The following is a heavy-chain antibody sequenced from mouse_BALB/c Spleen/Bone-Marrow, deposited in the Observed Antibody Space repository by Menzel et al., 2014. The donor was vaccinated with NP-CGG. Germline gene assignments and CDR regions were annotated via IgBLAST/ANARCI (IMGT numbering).Heavy chain of an antibody. CDR2: INPNNGGT. D-gene: IGHD1-2*01. J-gene: IGHJ4*01. Sequence: VQLQQSGPELAKPGASVKISCKTSGYTFTEYTMHWVKQSHGKSLEWIGGINPNNGGTIYNQKFKGKATLTVGKSSSTAYMELRSLTSEDSAVYYCARKDYGYNYVMDYWGQGTSVTVSS. V-gene: IGHV1-18*01. CDR3: ARKDYGYNYVMDY. CDR1: GYTFTEYT.